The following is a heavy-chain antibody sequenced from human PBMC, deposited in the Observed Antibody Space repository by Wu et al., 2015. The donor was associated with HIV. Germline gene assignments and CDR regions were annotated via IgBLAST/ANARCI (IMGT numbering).Heavy chain of an antibody. CDR3: ARGDYSSTSYYYYYMDV. D-gene: IGHD2-2*01. CDR1: GYTFTSYG. J-gene: IGHJ6*03. V-gene: IGHV1-18*01. Sequence: QIQLVQSGPEVKKPGASMKVSCKTSGYTFTSYGISWVRQAPGQGLEWMGWVSPYNGNTNYAPKFKGRVAVTTDKYTTTAFLELRSLRSDDTAVYYCARGDYSSTSYYYYYMDVVGRRDHGHRLL. CDR2: VSPYNGNT.